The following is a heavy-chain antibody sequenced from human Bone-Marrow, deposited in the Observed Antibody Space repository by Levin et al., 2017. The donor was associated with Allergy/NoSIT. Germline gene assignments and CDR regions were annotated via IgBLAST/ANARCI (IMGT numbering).Heavy chain of an antibody. CDR3: AKMEQQLLKGTFEY. J-gene: IGHJ1*01. CDR2: IIGSGGDT. Sequence: PGESLKISCAASGFTSGFYAMSWVRQAPGKGLEWVSGIIGSGGDTSYADSVRGRFTISRDSSKNTLYLQMNSLRVEDTAVYYCAKMEQQLLKGTFEYWGQGAQVTVSS. V-gene: IGHV3-23*01. CDR1: GFTSGFYA. D-gene: IGHD6-13*01.